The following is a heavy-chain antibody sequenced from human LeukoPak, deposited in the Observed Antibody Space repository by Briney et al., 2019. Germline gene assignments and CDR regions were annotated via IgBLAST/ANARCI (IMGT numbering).Heavy chain of an antibody. Sequence: GASVKVSCKASGYTFTSYYIHWVRQAPGQGLEWMGIINPSGGRAAYAQKIEDRVTMTRDTSTSTVSMELSSLRSEDTAVYYCARGFCGEDCSLPHYYYYYYMDVWGKGTTVTVSS. CDR3: ARGFCGEDCSLPHYYYYYYMDV. V-gene: IGHV1-46*01. CDR2: INPSGGRA. CDR1: GYTFTSYY. J-gene: IGHJ6*03. D-gene: IGHD2-21*01.